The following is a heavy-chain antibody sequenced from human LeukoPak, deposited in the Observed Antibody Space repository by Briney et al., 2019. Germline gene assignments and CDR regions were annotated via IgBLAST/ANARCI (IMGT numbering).Heavy chain of an antibody. D-gene: IGHD3-10*01. Sequence: PSETLSLTCTVSGGSISSYYWSWIRQPPGKGLEWIGYIYYSGSTNYNPSLKSRVTISVDTSKNQFSLKLSSVTAADTAVYYCARWYYYGSGSSQWGQGTLVTVSS. V-gene: IGHV4-59*12. CDR2: IYYSGST. CDR3: ARWYYYGSGSSQ. J-gene: IGHJ4*02. CDR1: GGSISSYY.